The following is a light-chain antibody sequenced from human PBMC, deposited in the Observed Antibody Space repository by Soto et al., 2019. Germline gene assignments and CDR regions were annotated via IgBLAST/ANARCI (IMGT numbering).Light chain of an antibody. CDR3: QDFDSPQWT. V-gene: IGKV3-20*01. J-gene: IGKJ1*01. CDR2: GVS. CDR1: QRASRQY. Sequence: EIVLAQSPATSKFPQGERDAQSLQPSQRASRQYLSWYQQRPDQPPRLLIYGVSMRADGIPDRFSGSGSGSEFTLTINRLEPEDFAVYYCQDFDSPQWTFGRGTKVDI.